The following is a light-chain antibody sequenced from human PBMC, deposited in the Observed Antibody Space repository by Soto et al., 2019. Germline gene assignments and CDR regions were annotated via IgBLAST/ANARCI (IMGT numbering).Light chain of an antibody. Sequence: DIQLTQSPSFLSASVGDRVTITCRASQGIRSYLAWYQQRPGKAPELLIYGASTLRPGGASRFSGSGSGTEFSLALSSLQCEDFATYFCQQRNTFPLFFTFGPGTKVDIK. CDR3: QQRNTFPLFFT. CDR2: GAS. J-gene: IGKJ3*01. V-gene: IGKV1-9*01. CDR1: QGIRSY.